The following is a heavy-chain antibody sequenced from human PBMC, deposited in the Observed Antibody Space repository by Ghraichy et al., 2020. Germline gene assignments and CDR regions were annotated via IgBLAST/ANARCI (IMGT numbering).Heavy chain of an antibody. V-gene: IGHV4-39*07. CDR1: GGFISSSSYY. Sequence: SQTLSLTCTVSGGFISSSSYYWGWIRQPPGKGLEWIGSIYYSGSIYYNPSLKSRVTISVDTSKNQFSLKLSSVTAADSAVYYCARCITMILGQIWFDPWGQGTLVTVSS. CDR3: ARCITMILGQIWFDP. CDR2: IYYSGSI. J-gene: IGHJ5*02. D-gene: IGHD3-22*01.